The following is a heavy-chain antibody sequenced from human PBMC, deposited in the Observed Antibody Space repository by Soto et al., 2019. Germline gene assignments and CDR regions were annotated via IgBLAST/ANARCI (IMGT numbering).Heavy chain of an antibody. Sequence: PSETLSLTCTVSGGSISTIPSNNYWGWIRQSPGRGLEWIGSIYKSGRTYYSPSLNSRVTISVDTSKNQFSLRLTSVTAADTAVYYCARAPDSWGQGTLVTVSS. CDR3: ARAPDS. J-gene: IGHJ4*02. CDR1: GGSISTIPSNNY. V-gene: IGHV4-39*01. CDR2: IYKSGRT.